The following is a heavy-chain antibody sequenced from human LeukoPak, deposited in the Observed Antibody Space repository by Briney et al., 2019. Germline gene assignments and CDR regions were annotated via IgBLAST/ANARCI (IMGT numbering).Heavy chain of an antibody. V-gene: IGHV3-7*01. J-gene: IGHJ6*02. CDR3: ARGYGDSMDV. Sequence: GGSLRLSCAASGFTFSRNWMNWVRQAPGKGLEWVANIKKDGSEKYYVDSVKGRFTISRDNAKNSLYVQMNSLRAEDTAVYYCARGYGDSMDVWGQGTTVTVSS. D-gene: IGHD4-17*01. CDR1: GFTFSRNW. CDR2: IKKDGSEK.